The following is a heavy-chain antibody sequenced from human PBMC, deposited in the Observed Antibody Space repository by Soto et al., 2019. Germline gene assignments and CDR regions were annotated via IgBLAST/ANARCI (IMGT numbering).Heavy chain of an antibody. CDR1: HATFTGYT. CDR2: ISSLSGNT. V-gene: IGHV1-18*04. Sequence: QVHLVQSETEVKEPGASVTVSCKTSHATFTGYTINWVRQAPGQGLEWLGWISSLSGNTYYARDFQGRLTMTTNTSATTAYMELRSLRSDDTAVYFCARVTVTSGRWFGPWGQGPLVTVSS. CDR3: ARVTVTSGRWFGP. D-gene: IGHD4-17*01. J-gene: IGHJ5*02.